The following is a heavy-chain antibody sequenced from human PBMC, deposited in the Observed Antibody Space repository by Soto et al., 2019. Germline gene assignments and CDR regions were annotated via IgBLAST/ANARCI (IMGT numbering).Heavy chain of an antibody. J-gene: IGHJ5*02. Sequence: SETLSLTCTVSGGSISSYYWSWIRQPPGKGLAWIGYIYYSGSTNYNPSLKSRVTISVDTSKNQFSLKLSSVTAADTAVYYCARGVVVAANVLWYXPWGQRTLVTVSS. V-gene: IGHV4-59*01. CDR1: GGSISSYY. CDR3: ARGVVVAANVLWYXP. CDR2: IYYSGST. D-gene: IGHD2-15*01.